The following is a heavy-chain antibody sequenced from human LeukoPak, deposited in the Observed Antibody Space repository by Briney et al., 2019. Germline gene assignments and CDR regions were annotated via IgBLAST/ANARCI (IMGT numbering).Heavy chain of an antibody. D-gene: IGHD6-13*01. CDR1: GSSISSGGYY. CDR3: ARDRGSSWSTLDY. CDR2: IYYSGST. Sequence: SETLSLTCTVSGSSISSGGYYWSWIRQHPGKGLEWIGYIYYSGSTYYNPSLKSRVTISVDTSKNQFSLKLSSVTAADTAVYYCARDRGSSWSTLDYWGQGTLVTVSS. J-gene: IGHJ4*02. V-gene: IGHV4-31*03.